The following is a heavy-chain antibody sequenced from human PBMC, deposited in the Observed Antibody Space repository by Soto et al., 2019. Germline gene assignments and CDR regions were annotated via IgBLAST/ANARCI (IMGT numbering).Heavy chain of an antibody. V-gene: IGHV1-46*01. J-gene: IGHJ6*02. D-gene: IGHD3-10*01. CDR3: ARGGWFGELARDYYYYYGMDV. Sequence: ASVKVSCTASGYTFTSYYMHWVRPAPGQGLEWMGILNPSGGSTSYAQKFQGRVTMTRDTSMSTVYMELSSLRSEDTAVYYCARGGWFGELARDYYYYYGMDVGGQGTTVTVSS. CDR1: GYTFTSYY. CDR2: LNPSGGST.